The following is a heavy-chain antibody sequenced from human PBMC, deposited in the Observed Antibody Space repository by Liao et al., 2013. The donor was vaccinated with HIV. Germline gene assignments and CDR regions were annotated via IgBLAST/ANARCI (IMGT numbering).Heavy chain of an antibody. D-gene: IGHD3-3*01. V-gene: IGHV4-4*07. CDR1: GGSSSSYS. Sequence: QVQLQESGPGLVRPSETLSLTCTVSGGSSSSYSWSWIRQPVGKGLEWIGRIYTSGTTKYNPSLKSRVTISMDTPKNQFSLKLSSVTAADTAVYYCARDNGFWSGYYSPLFDYWGRGTLVTVSS. CDR2: IYTSGTT. CDR3: ARDNGFWSGYYSPLFDY. J-gene: IGHJ4*02.